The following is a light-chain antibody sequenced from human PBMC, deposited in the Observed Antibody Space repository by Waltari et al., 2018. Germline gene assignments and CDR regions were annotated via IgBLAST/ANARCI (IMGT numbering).Light chain of an antibody. V-gene: IGLV1-47*01. J-gene: IGLJ2*01. CDR1: SSHIGSNY. Sequence: QSVLTQPPSASGTPGQRVNISCSGSSSHIGSNYVYWYQQLPGTAPKLLIYHNNQRPSGVPDRFSGSKSGTSASLAISGLRSEDEADYYCAAWDDSLSGRVIFGGGTKLTVL. CDR3: AAWDDSLSGRVI. CDR2: HNN.